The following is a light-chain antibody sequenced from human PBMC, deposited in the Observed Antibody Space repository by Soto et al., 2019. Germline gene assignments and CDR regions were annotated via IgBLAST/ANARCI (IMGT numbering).Light chain of an antibody. Sequence: EIVLTQSPATLSLSPGERATLSCRASQSVSSYLAWYQQKPGQAPRLLIYDASTRATGIPARFSGSGSGTDFTLPISSLEPEDFAVYYCQQRSNWPPRITCGQGTRLEIK. V-gene: IGKV3-11*01. CDR3: QQRSNWPPRIT. CDR2: DAS. CDR1: QSVSSY. J-gene: IGKJ5*01.